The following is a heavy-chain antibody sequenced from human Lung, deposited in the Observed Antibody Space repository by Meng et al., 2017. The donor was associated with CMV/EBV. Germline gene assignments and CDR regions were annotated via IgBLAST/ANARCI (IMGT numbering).Heavy chain of an antibody. Sequence: ASVXVSXKASGYTFTGYYIHWVRQAPGQGLEWMGWINPNSGGTNYALKFQGRVTMTRDTSINTAYMELSRLRSDDTAVYYGARELEQQLSGMDVWGQGTTVTVSS. V-gene: IGHV1-2*02. CDR2: INPNSGGT. CDR3: ARELEQQLSGMDV. CDR1: GYTFTGYY. D-gene: IGHD6-13*01. J-gene: IGHJ6*02.